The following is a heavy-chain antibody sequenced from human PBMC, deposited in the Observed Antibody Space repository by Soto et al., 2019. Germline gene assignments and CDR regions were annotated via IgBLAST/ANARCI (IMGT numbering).Heavy chain of an antibody. CDR3: AKSRDAYNFYFYYGMDV. CDR1: GLTFSNYG. V-gene: IGHV3-30*18. CDR2: ILYDGSNK. J-gene: IGHJ6*02. D-gene: IGHD2-2*01. Sequence: ALRLSCAASGLTFSNYGMHWVRQTPGKGLEWVALILYDGSNKYYGDSVKGRFTISRDNSKNTLYLQVSSLRAEDTAVYYCAKSRDAYNFYFYYGMDVWGQGTTVTVSS.